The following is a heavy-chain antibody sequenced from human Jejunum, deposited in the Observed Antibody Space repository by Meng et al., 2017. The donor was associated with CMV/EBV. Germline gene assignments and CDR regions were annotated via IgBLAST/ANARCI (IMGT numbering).Heavy chain of an antibody. J-gene: IGHJ6*02. V-gene: IGHV3-48*04. Sequence: DSGVSVSRYSMNWVRQAPGKGLEWSSYSTSSSSTVFYADSVRGRCTISRDNANNSLYMQMNNLRADDTALYYCARDPVLSGLGVWGQGATVTVSS. CDR1: GVSVSRYS. CDR3: ARDPVLSGLGV. CDR2: STSSSSTV.